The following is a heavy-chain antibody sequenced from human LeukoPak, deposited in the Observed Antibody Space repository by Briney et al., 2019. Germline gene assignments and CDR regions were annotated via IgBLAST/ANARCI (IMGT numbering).Heavy chain of an antibody. CDR2: IIPILGIA. J-gene: IGHJ6*02. V-gene: IGHV1-69*04. CDR1: GGTFSSYA. Sequence: SVKVSCKASGGTFSSYAISWVRQAPGQGLEWMGRIIPILGIANYAQKFQGRVTITADKSTSTAYMELSSLRSEDTAVYYCASVYYDSSGYQDVWGQGTTVTVSS. CDR3: ASVYYDSSGYQDV. D-gene: IGHD3-22*01.